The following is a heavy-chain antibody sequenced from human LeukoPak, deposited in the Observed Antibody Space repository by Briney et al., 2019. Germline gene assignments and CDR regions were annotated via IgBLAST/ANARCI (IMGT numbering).Heavy chain of an antibody. CDR1: GYTFTSYD. D-gene: IGHD3-10*01. Sequence: RASVKVSCKASGYTFTSYDINWVRQATGQGLEWMGWMNPNSGNTGYAQKFQGRVTITRNTSISTAYMELSSLRSEDTAVYYCARAITMVRGVIQYYMDVWGKGTTVTVSS. CDR2: MNPNSGNT. V-gene: IGHV1-8*03. CDR3: ARAITMVRGVIQYYMDV. J-gene: IGHJ6*03.